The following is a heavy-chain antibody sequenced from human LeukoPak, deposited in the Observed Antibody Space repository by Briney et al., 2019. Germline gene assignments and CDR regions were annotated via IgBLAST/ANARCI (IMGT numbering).Heavy chain of an antibody. Sequence: PSETLSLTCAVSGGSFSGYYWNWIRQSPGKGLEWIGEINHSGSTHYNPSLKSRVTISVDTSQKQFSLRLTSVTAADTAVYYCARGRYLTTSGGAAVGFLDYWGQGSLVTVST. V-gene: IGHV4-34*01. D-gene: IGHD6-13*01. J-gene: IGHJ4*02. CDR3: ARGRYLTTSGGAAVGFLDY. CDR2: INHSGST. CDR1: GGSFSGYY.